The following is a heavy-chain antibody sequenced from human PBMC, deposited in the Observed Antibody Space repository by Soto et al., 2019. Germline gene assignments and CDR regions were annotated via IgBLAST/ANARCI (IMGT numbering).Heavy chain of an antibody. CDR2: ISSSSSYI. D-gene: IGHD3-10*01. Sequence: GGSLRLSCAASGFSFSSYSMNWVRQAPGKGLEWVSSISSSSSYIYYADSVKGRFTISRDDAKNSLYLQMNSLRAEDTAIYYCAREGPMLRGVVPEDYWGQGTLVTVSS. J-gene: IGHJ4*02. CDR1: GFSFSSYS. CDR3: AREGPMLRGVVPEDY. V-gene: IGHV3-21*04.